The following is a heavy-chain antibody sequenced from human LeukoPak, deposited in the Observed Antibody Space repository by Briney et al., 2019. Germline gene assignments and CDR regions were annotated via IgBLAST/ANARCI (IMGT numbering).Heavy chain of an antibody. D-gene: IGHD3-10*01. J-gene: IGHJ6*03. CDR1: GYTFTSYN. Sequence: ASVTVSCTASGYTFTSYNINWVRQATGPGLEWMGWMNPNSGNTGYAQTFQGRVTITRNTSISTAYMELRSLRSEDTAVYYCARSITMVRGVIITYYYYYMDVWGKGTTVTVSS. CDR3: ARSITMVRGVIITYYYYYMDV. CDR2: MNPNSGNT. V-gene: IGHV1-8*03.